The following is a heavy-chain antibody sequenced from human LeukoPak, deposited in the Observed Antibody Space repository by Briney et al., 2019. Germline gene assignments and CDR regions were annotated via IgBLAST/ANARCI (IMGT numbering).Heavy chain of an antibody. CDR2: INHSGST. CDR1: GGSFSGYY. CDR3: ATLGYCTNGVCYRGSDY. D-gene: IGHD2-8*01. V-gene: IGHV4-34*01. J-gene: IGHJ4*02. Sequence: SETLSLTCAVYGGSFSGYYWSWIRQPPGKGLEWIGEINHSGSTNYNPSLKSRVTISVDTSKNQFSLKLSSVTAADTAVYYCATLGYCTNGVCYRGSDYWGQGTLVTVSS.